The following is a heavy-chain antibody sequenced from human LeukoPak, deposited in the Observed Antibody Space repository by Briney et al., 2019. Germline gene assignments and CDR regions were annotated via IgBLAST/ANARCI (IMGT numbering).Heavy chain of an antibody. CDR2: IYYSGSA. D-gene: IGHD3-10*01. CDR3: ARDHPRYGSVRAFDI. V-gene: IGHV4-39*07. J-gene: IGHJ3*02. Sequence: SETLSLTCTVSGGSISSSSYYWGWIRQPPGKGLEWIGSIYYSGSAYYNPSHKSRVTISLDTSKNQFSLKLISVTAADTAVYYCARDHPRYGSVRAFDIWGQGTMVTVSS. CDR1: GGSISSSSYY.